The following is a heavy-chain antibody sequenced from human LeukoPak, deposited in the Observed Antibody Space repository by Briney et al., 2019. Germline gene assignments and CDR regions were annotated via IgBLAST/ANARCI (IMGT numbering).Heavy chain of an antibody. D-gene: IGHD1-26*01. CDR2: IGTSSTPI. CDR3: WVATTHFDY. J-gene: IGHJ4*02. V-gene: IGHV3-48*04. Sequence: GGSLRLSCAASGFTFSKYSMTWVRQAPGKGLEWVSFIGTSSTPIYYADSVKGRFTISRDNTKNSLYLQMNSLRAEDTAVYYCWVATTHFDYWGQGTLVTVSS. CDR1: GFTFSKYS.